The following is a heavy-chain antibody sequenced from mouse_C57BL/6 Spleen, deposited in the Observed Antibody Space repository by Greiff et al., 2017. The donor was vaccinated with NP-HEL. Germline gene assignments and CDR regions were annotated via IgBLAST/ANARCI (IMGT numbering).Heavy chain of an antibody. D-gene: IGHD2-1*01. CDR1: GFTFSDYG. J-gene: IGHJ3*01. Sequence: EVKLVESGGGLVKPGGSLKLSCAASGFTFSDYGMHWVRQAPEKGLEWVAYISSGSSTIYYADTVKGRFTISRDNAKNTLFLQMTSLRSEDTAMYYCARREGHIYYGNSFAYWGQGTLVTVSA. CDR2: ISSGSSTI. V-gene: IGHV5-17*01. CDR3: ARREGHIYYGNSFAY.